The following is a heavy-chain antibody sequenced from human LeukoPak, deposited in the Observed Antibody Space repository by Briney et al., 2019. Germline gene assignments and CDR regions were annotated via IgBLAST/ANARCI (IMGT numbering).Heavy chain of an antibody. D-gene: IGHD6-13*01. CDR3: AREFMVAAADD. CDR2: IYGGGST. Sequence: GGSLRLSCAASGFAVSSNYMSWVRQAPGKGLEWVSVIYGGGSTYYADSVKGRFTISRDNSKNTLYLQMNSLRAEDTAVYYCAREFMVAAADDWGQGTLVTVSS. J-gene: IGHJ4*02. CDR1: GFAVSSNY. V-gene: IGHV3-53*01.